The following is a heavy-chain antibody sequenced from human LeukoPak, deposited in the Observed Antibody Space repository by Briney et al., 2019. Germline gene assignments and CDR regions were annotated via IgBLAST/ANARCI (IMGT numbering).Heavy chain of an antibody. Sequence: SETLSLTCTVSGGSISSSSYYWGWIRQPPGKGLEWIGSIYYSGSTYYNPSLKSRVTIFVDTSKNQFSLKLSSVTAADTAVYYCARGGDYYDSSGYFNRAFDIWGQGTMVTVSS. V-gene: IGHV4-39*01. CDR1: GGSISSSSYY. D-gene: IGHD3-22*01. CDR2: IYYSGST. J-gene: IGHJ3*02. CDR3: ARGGDYYDSSGYFNRAFDI.